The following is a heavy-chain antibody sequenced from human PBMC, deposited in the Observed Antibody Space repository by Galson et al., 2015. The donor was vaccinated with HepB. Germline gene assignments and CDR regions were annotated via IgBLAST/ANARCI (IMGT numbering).Heavy chain of an antibody. CDR2: IYYSGST. V-gene: IGHV4-39*01. D-gene: IGHD2-15*01. CDR1: GGSISSSSYY. Sequence: ETLSLTCTVSGGSISSSSYYWGWIRQPPGKGLEWIGSIYYSGSTYYNPSLKSRVTISVDTSKNQFSLKLSSVTAAGTAVYYCARHRSGSGYYYYYGMDVWGQGTTVTVSS. J-gene: IGHJ6*02. CDR3: ARHRSGSGYYYYYGMDV.